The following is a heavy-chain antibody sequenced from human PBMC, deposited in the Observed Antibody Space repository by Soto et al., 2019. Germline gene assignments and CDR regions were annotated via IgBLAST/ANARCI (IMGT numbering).Heavy chain of an antibody. V-gene: IGHV3-23*01. D-gene: IGHD3-22*01. CDR3: AIPKDYDSSGYDY. Sequence: GGSLRLSCAASGFTFSSYAMSWVRQAPGKGLEWVSAISGSGGSTYYADSVKGRFTISRDNSKNTLYLQMNSLRAEDTAVYYCAIPKDYDSSGYDYWGQGTLVTVSS. CDR1: GFTFSSYA. J-gene: IGHJ4*02. CDR2: ISGSGGST.